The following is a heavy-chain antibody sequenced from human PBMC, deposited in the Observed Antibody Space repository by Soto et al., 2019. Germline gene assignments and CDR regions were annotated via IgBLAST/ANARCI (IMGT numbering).Heavy chain of an antibody. D-gene: IGHD3-10*01. V-gene: IGHV3-23*01. Sequence: EVQLLELGGGLVQPGGSLRLSCAASGFTFISYAMSWVRQAPGKGLEWVSAISGSGGSTYYAESVKGRFTISRDNSKNTLDLQMNSLRAEDTAVYYCAKFPYDYGSGRHFDYWGQGTLVTVSS. J-gene: IGHJ4*02. CDR3: AKFPYDYGSGRHFDY. CDR2: ISGSGGST. CDR1: GFTFISYA.